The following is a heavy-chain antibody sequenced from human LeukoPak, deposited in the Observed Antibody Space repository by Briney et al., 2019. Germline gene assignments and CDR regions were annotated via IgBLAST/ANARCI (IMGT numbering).Heavy chain of an antibody. CDR3: TRGLPEVWFGELLSPNYYYYYMDV. CDR2: IRSKAYGGTT. D-gene: IGHD3-10*01. J-gene: IGHJ6*03. CDR1: GFTFGDYA. V-gene: IGHV3-49*03. Sequence: GRSLRLSCTAPGFTFGDYAMSWFRQAPGKGLEWVGFIRSKAYGGTTEYAASVKGRFTISRDDSKSIAYLQMNSLKTEDTAVYYCTRGLPEVWFGELLSPNYYYYYMDVWGKGTTVTVSS.